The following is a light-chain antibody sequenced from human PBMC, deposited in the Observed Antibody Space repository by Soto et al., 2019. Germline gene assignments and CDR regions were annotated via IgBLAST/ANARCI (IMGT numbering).Light chain of an antibody. CDR1: QSVSSSY. CDR3: QHYGDSLSIT. Sequence: EIALTQSPVKLSLSXWGGATLSXXXXQSVSSSYLAWYQQKPGQAPRLLIYGASTRATGIPDRFSGRGSGTDFSLTISRLGPGDFAVYYCQHYGDSLSITFGQGTRLEI. J-gene: IGKJ5*01. CDR2: GAS. V-gene: IGKV3-20*01.